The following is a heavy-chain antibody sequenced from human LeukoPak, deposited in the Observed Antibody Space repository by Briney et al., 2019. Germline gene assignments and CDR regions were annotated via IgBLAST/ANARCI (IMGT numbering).Heavy chain of an antibody. Sequence: GGSLRLSCAASGFTFSSYAMSWVRQAPGKGLEWVSAISGSGGSTYYADSVKGRFTISRDNSKNSLYLQMNGLRADDTAIYYCARDAYDDASESWGQGTLVTVSS. CDR2: ISGSGGST. D-gene: IGHD3-3*01. CDR3: ARDAYDDASES. J-gene: IGHJ5*02. V-gene: IGHV3-23*01. CDR1: GFTFSSYA.